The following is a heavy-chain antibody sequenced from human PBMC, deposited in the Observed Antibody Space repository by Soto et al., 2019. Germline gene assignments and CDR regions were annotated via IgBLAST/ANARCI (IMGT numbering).Heavy chain of an antibody. V-gene: IGHV4-59*01. Sequence: SDTLSLTCSVSGVSISSGYWTWILQPPGKGLEWIGYIYYGGSINYNPSLKSRVIISVDTAKNQFSLRLSSVSAADTAVYYCTGAYYDVSGYSLDPWGQGTSVTVSS. J-gene: IGHJ5*02. D-gene: IGHD3-22*01. CDR1: GVSISSGY. CDR3: TGAYYDVSGYSLDP. CDR2: IYYGGSI.